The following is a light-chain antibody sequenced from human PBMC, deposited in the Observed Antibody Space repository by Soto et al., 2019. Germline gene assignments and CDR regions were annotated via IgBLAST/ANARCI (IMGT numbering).Light chain of an antibody. J-gene: IGKJ2*01. CDR2: GAS. Sequence: EIVLTQSPGTLSLSPGERATLSCRASQSVSSSYLACYQQKPGQAPMLLIYGASSRATGIPDRFSGSGSGTEFTLTISRLEPEDFAVYYCQQYRSYLYTFGQGTKLEIK. V-gene: IGKV3-20*01. CDR3: QQYRSYLYT. CDR1: QSVSSSY.